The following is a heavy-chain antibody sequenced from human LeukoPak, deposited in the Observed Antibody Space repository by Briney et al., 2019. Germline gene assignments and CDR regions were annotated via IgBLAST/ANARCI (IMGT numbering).Heavy chain of an antibody. CDR1: GYTFTSYY. V-gene: IGHV1-46*01. CDR2: INPSGGST. D-gene: IGHD6-19*01. Sequence: ASVKVSCKASGYTFTSYYMHWVRQAPGQGLEWMGIINPSGGSTSYAQKFQGRVTMTRDTSTSTAYMELSRLRSDDTAVYYCARSLAAVAGADFFGYWGQGTLVTVSS. J-gene: IGHJ4*02. CDR3: ARSLAAVAGADFFGY.